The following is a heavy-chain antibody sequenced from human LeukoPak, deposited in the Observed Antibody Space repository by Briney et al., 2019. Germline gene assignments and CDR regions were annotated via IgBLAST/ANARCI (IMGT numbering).Heavy chain of an antibody. V-gene: IGHV3-21*01. CDR1: GFTFSRYT. D-gene: IGHD5-12*01. CDR3: ARDRRGGYENYYYYYMDV. J-gene: IGHJ6*03. CDR2: ISSGSIDM. Sequence: GGSLRLSCAGSGFTFSRYTMNWVRQAPGKGLEWVSSISSGSIDMYYADSVKGRFTISRDNVKNSVYLQMNSLRAEDTAVYYCARDRRGGYENYYYYYMDVWGKGTTVTVSS.